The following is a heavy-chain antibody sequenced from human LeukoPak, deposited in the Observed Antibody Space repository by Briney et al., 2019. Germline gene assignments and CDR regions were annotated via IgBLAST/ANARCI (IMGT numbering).Heavy chain of an antibody. J-gene: IGHJ4*02. CDR2: TYYRSKWYN. Sequence: SQTLSLTCAVSGDSFSSNSAAWNWLRQSPSRGLERLGRTYYRSKWYNDYAVSVKSRITINPDTSKNQFSLQLNSVTPEDTAVYYCARRYCSGGSCYIDYWGQGTLVTVSS. CDR3: ARRYCSGGSCYIDY. D-gene: IGHD2-15*01. CDR1: GDSFSSNSAA. V-gene: IGHV6-1*01.